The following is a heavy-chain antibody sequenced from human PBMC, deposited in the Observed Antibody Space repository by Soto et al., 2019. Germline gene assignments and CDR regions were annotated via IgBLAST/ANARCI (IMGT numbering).Heavy chain of an antibody. CDR1: GGSISSSSYY. V-gene: IGHV4-39*01. CDR2: IYYSGST. CDR3: ARQSLSPEMATKVFDY. Sequence: PSETLSLTCTVSGGSISSSSYYWGWIRQPPGKGLEWIGSIYYSGSTYYNPSLKSRVTISVDTSKNQFSLKLSSVTAADTAVYYCARQSLSPEMATKVFDYWGQGTLVTVSS. D-gene: IGHD5-12*01. J-gene: IGHJ4*02.